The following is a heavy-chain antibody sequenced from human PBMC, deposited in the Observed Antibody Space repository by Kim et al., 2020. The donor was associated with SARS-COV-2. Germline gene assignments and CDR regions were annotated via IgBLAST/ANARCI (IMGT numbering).Heavy chain of an antibody. V-gene: IGHV3-23*01. D-gene: IGHD7-27*01. J-gene: IGHJ6*02. CDR2: ISGSGGST. CDR3: AKGTGGDPFYYYYYGMDV. Sequence: GGSLRLSCAASGFTFSSYAMSWVRQAPGKGLEWVSAISGSGGSTYYADSVKGRFTISRDNSKNTLYLQMNSLRAEDTAVYYCAKGTGGDPFYYYYYGMDVWGQGTTVTVSS. CDR1: GFTFSSYA.